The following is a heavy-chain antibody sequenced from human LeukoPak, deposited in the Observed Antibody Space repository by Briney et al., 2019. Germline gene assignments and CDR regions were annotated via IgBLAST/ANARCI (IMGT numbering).Heavy chain of an antibody. V-gene: IGHV1-18*01. CDR1: GYTFTSYG. J-gene: IGHJ4*02. CDR2: ISAYNGNT. D-gene: IGHD6-13*01. CDR3: ARERYSSSWYPTRFPFDY. Sequence: GASVKVSCKASGYTFTSYGISWVRQAPGQGLEWMGWISAYNGNTNYAQKFQGRVTMTRDTSISTAYMELSRLRSDDTAVYYCARERYSSSWYPTRFPFDYWGQGTLVTVSS.